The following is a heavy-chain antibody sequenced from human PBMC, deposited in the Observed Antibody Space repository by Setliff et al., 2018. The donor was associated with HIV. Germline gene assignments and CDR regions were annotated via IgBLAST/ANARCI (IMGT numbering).Heavy chain of an antibody. CDR2: INPNGGGT. CDR1: GYSFTTSG. Sequence: ASVKVSCKASGYSFTTSGVSWVRQAPGQGLEWMGWINPNGGGTNNAQKFQGRVTMTRDTSINTAYMELARLRSDDTAVYYCAKGGPGSSWLGGWFDPWGQGTLVTVSS. CDR3: AKGGPGSSWLGGWFDP. D-gene: IGHD6-13*01. J-gene: IGHJ5*02. V-gene: IGHV1-2*02.